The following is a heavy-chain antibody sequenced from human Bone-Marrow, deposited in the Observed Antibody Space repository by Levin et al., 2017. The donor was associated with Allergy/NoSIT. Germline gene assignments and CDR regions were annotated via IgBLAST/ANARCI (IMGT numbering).Heavy chain of an antibody. CDR3: ARREYSYGSKSYYLDY. Sequence: PSETLSLTCTVSGDSISSGAYYWSWIRQHPGKGLEWIGYIYHSGSTYYNPSLKGRVTISVDTSKNEFSLKVSSVTAADTAVFYCARREYSYGSKSYYLDYWGQGTLVTVSS. J-gene: IGHJ4*02. CDR2: IYHSGST. CDR1: GDSISSGAYY. D-gene: IGHD3-10*01. V-gene: IGHV4-31*03.